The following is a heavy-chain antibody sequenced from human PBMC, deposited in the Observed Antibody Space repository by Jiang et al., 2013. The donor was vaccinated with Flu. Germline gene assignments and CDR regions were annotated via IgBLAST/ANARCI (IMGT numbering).Heavy chain of an antibody. V-gene: IGHV3-30-3*01. CDR3: ARGEGEHIVVVTAAPGY. CDR2: ISYDGSNK. D-gene: IGHD2-21*02. J-gene: IGHJ4*02. CDR1: GFTFSSYA. Sequence: GVVQPGRSLRLSCAASGFTFSSYAMHWVRQAPGKGLEWVAVISYDGSNKYYADSVKGRFTISRDNSKNTLYLQMNSLRAEDTAVYYCARGEGEHIVVVTAAPGYWGQGTLVTVSS.